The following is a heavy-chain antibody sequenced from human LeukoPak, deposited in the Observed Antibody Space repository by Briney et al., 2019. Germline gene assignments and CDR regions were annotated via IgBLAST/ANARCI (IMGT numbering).Heavy chain of an antibody. J-gene: IGHJ5*02. CDR2: INHSGST. D-gene: IGHD4-17*01. CDR1: GGSFSGYY. V-gene: IGHV4-34*01. Sequence: SETPSLTCAVYGGSFSGYYWSWIRQPPGKGLEWIGEINHSGSTNYNPSLKSRVTISVDTSKNQFSLKLSSVTAADTAVYYCARRPSLRPTNWFDPWGQGTLVTVSS. CDR3: ARRPSLRPTNWFDP.